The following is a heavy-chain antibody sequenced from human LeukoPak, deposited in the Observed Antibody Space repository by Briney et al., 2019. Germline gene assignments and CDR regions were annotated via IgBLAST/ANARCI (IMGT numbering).Heavy chain of an antibody. J-gene: IGHJ4*02. V-gene: IGHV1-69*13. CDR1: GGTFSSYA. D-gene: IGHD3-16*01. CDR3: ARPPGDGNYFDY. Sequence: SVRVSCKASGGTFSSYAISWMRQAPGQGLEWMGGIIPIFGTANYAQKFQGRVTITADESTGTAYMELSSLRSEDTAVYYCARPPGDGNYFDYWGQGTLVTVSS. CDR2: IIPIFGTA.